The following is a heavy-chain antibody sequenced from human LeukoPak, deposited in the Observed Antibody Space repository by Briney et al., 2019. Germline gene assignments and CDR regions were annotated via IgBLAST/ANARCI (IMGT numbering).Heavy chain of an antibody. J-gene: IGHJ5*02. Sequence: TSETLSLTCTVSGGSISSSSYYWGWIRQPPGKGLEWIGSIYYSGSTYYNPSLKSRVTISVDTSKNQFSLKLSSVTAADTAVYYCARTQGDYYDSSGYRNWFDPWGQGTLVTVSS. CDR1: GGSISSSSYY. CDR2: IYYSGST. D-gene: IGHD3-22*01. CDR3: ARTQGDYYDSSGYRNWFDP. V-gene: IGHV4-39*07.